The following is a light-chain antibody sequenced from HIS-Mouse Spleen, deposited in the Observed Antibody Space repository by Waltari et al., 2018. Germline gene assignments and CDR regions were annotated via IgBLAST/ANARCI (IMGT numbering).Light chain of an antibody. CDR1: TSGDNY. Sequence: SYELTQPPSVSVSPGQTARITCSGDTSGDNYACWYQQQPCQSPVLVIYQDSKRPSGIPERFSGSNSGNTATLTISGTQAMDEADYYCQAWDSSYSVFGGGTKLTVL. V-gene: IGLV3-1*01. CDR3: QAWDSSYSV. CDR2: QDS. J-gene: IGLJ2*01.